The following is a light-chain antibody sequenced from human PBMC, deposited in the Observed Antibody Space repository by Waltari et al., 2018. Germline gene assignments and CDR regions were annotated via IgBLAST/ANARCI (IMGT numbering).Light chain of an antibody. CDR2: GKS. V-gene: IGLV3-19*01. Sequence: SSELTQDPAVSVALGQTVRITCQGDRLRSYYASWYQKKPGQAPVLVIYGKSSRPSGIPNRVSGSSSGTTASLTITGAQAEDEADYYCSSRDSSGDHVLFGGGTKLTVL. CDR3: SSRDSSGDHVL. CDR1: RLRSYY. J-gene: IGLJ2*01.